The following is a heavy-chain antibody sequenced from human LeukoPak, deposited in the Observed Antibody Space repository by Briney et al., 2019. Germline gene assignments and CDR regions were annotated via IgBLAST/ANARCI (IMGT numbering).Heavy chain of an antibody. D-gene: IGHD2-21*02. CDR3: ASTAYCGGDCFGYYYYYMDV. Sequence: GASVKVSCKSSGYTFNGYYMHWVRQAPGQGLEWMGIINPSGGSTSYAQKFQGRVTMTRDMSTSTVYMELSSLRSEDTAVYYCASTAYCGGDCFGYYYYYMDVWGKGTTVTVSS. CDR2: INPSGGST. V-gene: IGHV1-46*02. J-gene: IGHJ6*03. CDR1: GYTFNGYY.